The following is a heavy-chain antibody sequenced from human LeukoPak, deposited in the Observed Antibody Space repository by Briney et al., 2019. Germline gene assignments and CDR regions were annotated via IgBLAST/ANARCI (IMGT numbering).Heavy chain of an antibody. J-gene: IGHJ6*02. CDR3: AVSSYYYYYGMDV. CDR2: INHSGST. Sequence: SETLSLTCAVYGGSFSGYYWSWIRQPPGKGLEWIGEINHSGSTNYNPSLKSRVTISVDTSKNQFSLKLSSVTAADTAEYYCAVSSYYYYYGMDVWGQGTTVTVSS. V-gene: IGHV4-34*01. CDR1: GGSFSGYY.